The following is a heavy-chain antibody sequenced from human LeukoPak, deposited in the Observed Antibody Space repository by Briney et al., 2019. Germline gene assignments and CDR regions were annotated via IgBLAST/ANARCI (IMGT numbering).Heavy chain of an antibody. D-gene: IGHD4-17*01. CDR1: GYSFTYW. CDR2: IYSGDSHT. Sequence: GEPLQISCKGSGYSFTYWIGWVRQMPGKGLEWMGIIYSGDSHTKYSPSFQGRVTISADNSISTVYLQWSSLEASDTAMYYCASARHGDYVWDYWGQGTLVTVSS. CDR3: ASARHGDYVWDY. J-gene: IGHJ4*02. V-gene: IGHV5-51*01.